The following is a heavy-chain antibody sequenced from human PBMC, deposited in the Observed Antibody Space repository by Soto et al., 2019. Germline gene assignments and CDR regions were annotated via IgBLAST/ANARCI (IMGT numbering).Heavy chain of an antibody. V-gene: IGHV4-59*08. CDR2: IYYSGST. Sequence: SETLSLTCTVSGGSISSYYWSWIRQPPGKGLEWIGYIYYSGSTNYNPSLKSRVTISVDTSKNQFSLKLSSVTAADTAVYYCARLVNYGDYEFDYWGQGTLVTVSS. CDR3: ARLVNYGDYEFDY. D-gene: IGHD4-17*01. CDR1: GGSISSYY. J-gene: IGHJ4*02.